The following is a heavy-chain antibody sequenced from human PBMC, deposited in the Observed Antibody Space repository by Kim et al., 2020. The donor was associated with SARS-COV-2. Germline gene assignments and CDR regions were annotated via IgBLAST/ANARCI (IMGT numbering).Heavy chain of an antibody. D-gene: IGHD3-10*01. V-gene: IGHV3-23*01. Sequence: GSLRLSCAASGFTFSSYAMSWVRQAPGKGLEWVSAISGSGGSTYYADSVKGRFTITRDNSKNTLYLQMNSLRAEDTAVYYCAKDQGPYGSGNVVYWGQGTLVTVSS. CDR3: AKDQGPYGSGNVVY. CDR2: ISGSGGST. J-gene: IGHJ4*02. CDR1: GFTFSSYA.